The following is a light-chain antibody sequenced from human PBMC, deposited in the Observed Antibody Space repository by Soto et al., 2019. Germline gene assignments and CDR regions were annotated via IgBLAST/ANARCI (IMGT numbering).Light chain of an antibody. Sequence: EIVLTQSPGTLSLSPGERATLSCRASQSVSSSYLAWYQHKPGQAPRLLIYGASSRATGIPDRVSGSGSGTDFTLTISRLEPEDLAVYYCQQYASSPLTFGGGTKVEIK. CDR3: QQYASSPLT. J-gene: IGKJ4*01. CDR1: QSVSSSY. CDR2: GAS. V-gene: IGKV3-20*01.